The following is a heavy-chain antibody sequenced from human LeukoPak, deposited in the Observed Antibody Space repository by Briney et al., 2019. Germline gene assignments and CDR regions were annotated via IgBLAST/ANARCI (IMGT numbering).Heavy chain of an antibody. Sequence: SVKVSCKASGGTFSSYAISWVRQAPGQGLEWMGGIIPIFGTANYAQKFQGRVTITADESTSTAYMELSSLRSEDTAVYYCARASSPYCSGGSCYHLDYWGQGTLVTVSS. CDR1: GGTFSSYA. J-gene: IGHJ4*02. D-gene: IGHD2-15*01. CDR3: ARASSPYCSGGSCYHLDY. V-gene: IGHV1-69*13. CDR2: IIPIFGTA.